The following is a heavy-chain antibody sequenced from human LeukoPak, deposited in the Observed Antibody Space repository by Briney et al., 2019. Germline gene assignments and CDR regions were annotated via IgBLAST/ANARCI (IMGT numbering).Heavy chain of an antibody. CDR3: ARSGVTAHPGSWFDP. CDR2: INPNSGGT. Sequence: ASVKVSCKASGYTFTGYYMHWVRQAPGQGLEWMGWINPNSGGTNYAQKFQGRVTMTRDTSTSTVYMELSSLRSEDTAVYYCARSGVTAHPGSWFDPWGQGTLVTVSS. J-gene: IGHJ5*02. D-gene: IGHD2-21*02. CDR1: GYTFTGYY. V-gene: IGHV1-2*02.